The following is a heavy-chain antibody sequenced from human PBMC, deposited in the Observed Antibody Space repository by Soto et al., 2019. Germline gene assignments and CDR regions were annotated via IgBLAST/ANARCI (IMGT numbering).Heavy chain of an antibody. CDR2: IYYSGST. D-gene: IGHD2-15*01. CDR3: ARLRRGSGGSQYYYYYMDV. CDR1: GGYISSSSYY. V-gene: IGHV4-39*01. J-gene: IGHJ6*03. Sequence: SETLSLTCTVSGGYISSSSYYWGWIRQPPGKGLEWIGSIYYSGSTYYNPSLKSRVTISVDTSKNQFSLKLSSVTAADTAVYYCARLRRGSGGSQYYYYYMDVWGKGTTVTVSS.